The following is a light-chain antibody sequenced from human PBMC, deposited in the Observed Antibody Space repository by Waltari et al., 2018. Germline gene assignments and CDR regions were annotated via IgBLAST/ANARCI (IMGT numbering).Light chain of an antibody. V-gene: IGKV3-11*01. CDR3: QQRRDWCRT. CDR2: GTS. Sequence: SSRASQSVTNNLSCYQQKPGQAPRPLIYGTSNRSTGTRTRCSGSGFGTDFTTTVRSLEPEDCAFYYWQQRRDWCRTCGGGTNVEIK. J-gene: IGKJ4*01. CDR1: QSVTNN.